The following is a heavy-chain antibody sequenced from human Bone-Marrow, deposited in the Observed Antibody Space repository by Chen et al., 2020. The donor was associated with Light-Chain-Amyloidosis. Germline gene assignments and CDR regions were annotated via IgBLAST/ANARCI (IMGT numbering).Heavy chain of an antibody. J-gene: IGHJ4*02. CDR2: IRSKAYGGTT. D-gene: IGHD3-3*01. V-gene: IGHV3-49*03. Sequence: EVQLVESGGGLVQPGRSLRLSCTASGFTFGDYAMSWFRQAPGKGLEWVGFIRSKAYGGTTEYAASVKGRFTISRDDSKSIAYLQMNSLKTEDTAVYYCTRDVRFLEWLPSFDYWGQGTQVTVSS. CDR1: GFTFGDYA. CDR3: TRDVRFLEWLPSFDY.